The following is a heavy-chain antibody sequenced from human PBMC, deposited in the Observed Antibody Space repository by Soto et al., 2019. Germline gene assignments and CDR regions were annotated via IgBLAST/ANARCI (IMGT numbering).Heavy chain of an antibody. Sequence: QLQLMQSGGEAKNPGASVKVSCEASGYSSSTYAISWLRQAPGQGLEWMGLITPNNGYTNYAQKFQGRLILTTDIPSSTAYMELTSLRYDDTAMYYCATSYDSGFDPWGQGTLVSVS. CDR3: ATSYDSGFDP. V-gene: IGHV1-18*01. J-gene: IGHJ5*02. CDR1: GYSSSTYA. D-gene: IGHD3-3*01. CDR2: ITPNNGYT.